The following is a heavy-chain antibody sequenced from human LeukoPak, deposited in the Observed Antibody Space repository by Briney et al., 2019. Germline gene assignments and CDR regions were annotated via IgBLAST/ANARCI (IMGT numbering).Heavy chain of an antibody. CDR1: GSTFSTYW. V-gene: IGHV3-7*01. CDR3: ARGQLADDQ. CDR2: IKPDGSEA. Sequence: PGGSLRLSCATSGSTFSTYWMSWVRQTPGRVLEWVAKIKPDGSEASYVDSVKGRFTISRDNAKNSVYLQMNSLRVEDTAVYYCARGQLADDQWGQGALVTVSS. J-gene: IGHJ4*02. D-gene: IGHD2-15*01.